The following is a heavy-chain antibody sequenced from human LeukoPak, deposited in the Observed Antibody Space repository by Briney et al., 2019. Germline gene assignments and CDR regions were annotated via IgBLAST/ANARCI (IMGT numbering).Heavy chain of an antibody. CDR2: IWYDGSNK. D-gene: IGHD6-13*01. CDR1: GFTFSSYA. CDR3: AKAKYSSSWLDAFDI. Sequence: GGSLRLSCAASGFTFSSYAMSWVRQAPGKGLEWVAVIWYDGSNKYYADSVKGRFTISRDNSKNTLYLQMNSLRAEDTAVYYCAKAKYSSSWLDAFDIWGQGTMVTVSS. V-gene: IGHV3-33*06. J-gene: IGHJ3*02.